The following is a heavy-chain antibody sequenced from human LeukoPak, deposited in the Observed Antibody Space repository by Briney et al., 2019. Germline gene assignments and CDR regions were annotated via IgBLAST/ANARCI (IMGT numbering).Heavy chain of an antibody. D-gene: IGHD6-13*01. V-gene: IGHV3-33*01. Sequence: RPGGSLRLSCAASGYSFSSYGMQWVRQAPGKGLEWVAVIWYDGSKKYYADSVKGRFTISRDDSKNTLYLQMNSLRAEDTAIYYCARDPGTLATYFDYWGPGTLVTVSS. CDR2: IWYDGSKK. J-gene: IGHJ4*02. CDR3: ARDPGTLATYFDY. CDR1: GYSFSSYG.